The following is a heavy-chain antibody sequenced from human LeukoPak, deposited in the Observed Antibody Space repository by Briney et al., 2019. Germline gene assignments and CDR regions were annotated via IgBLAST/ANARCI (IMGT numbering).Heavy chain of an antibody. J-gene: IGHJ4*02. CDR2: ISFRGTTI. D-gene: IGHD5-18*01. V-gene: IGHV3-11*01. CDR3: ARDPTAMAFDY. CDR1: GFTFSDYE. Sequence: GGSLRLSCAASGFTFSDYEMSWVRQAPGKGLEWISYISFRGTTIYYADSVKGRFTISRDNAKNSLYLQMNSLRAEDTAVYYCARDPTAMAFDYWGQGTLVTVSS.